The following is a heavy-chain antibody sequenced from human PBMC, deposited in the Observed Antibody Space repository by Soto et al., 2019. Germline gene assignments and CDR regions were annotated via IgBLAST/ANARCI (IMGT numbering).Heavy chain of an antibody. Sequence: EVQLVESGGGLVQPGGSLRLSCAASGFTFGSYSMNWVRQAPGKGLEWVSYISSSSSTIYYADSVEGRFTISRDNAKNSLDLQMNSLRAEDTAVYYCAKDGGYSDGPYDYWGQGNLVTVSS. CDR2: ISSSSSTI. V-gene: IGHV3-48*01. CDR3: AKDGGYSDGPYDY. J-gene: IGHJ4*02. CDR1: GFTFGSYS. D-gene: IGHD5-18*01.